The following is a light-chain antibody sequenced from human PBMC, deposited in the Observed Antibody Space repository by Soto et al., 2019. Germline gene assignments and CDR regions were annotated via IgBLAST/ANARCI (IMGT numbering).Light chain of an antibody. CDR3: QQYSDSPLT. Sequence: EIVLTQSPGTLSLSPGERATLSCRASQTVRTNYLAWFQHKPGQAPRLLIYGASSRATGIPDRFSGSGSGTDLTLTINRLEPEDFAVYFCQQYSDSPLTFGGGTQVEIK. CDR1: QTVRTNY. CDR2: GAS. V-gene: IGKV3-20*01. J-gene: IGKJ4*01.